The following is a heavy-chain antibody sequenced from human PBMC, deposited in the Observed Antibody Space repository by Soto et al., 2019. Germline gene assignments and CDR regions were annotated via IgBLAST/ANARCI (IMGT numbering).Heavy chain of an antibody. J-gene: IGHJ3*02. D-gene: IGHD3-22*01. Sequence: WASVKVSCKASGGTFSSYAISWVRQAPGQGLEWMGGIIPIFGTANYAQKFQGRVTITADESTSTAYMELSSLRSEDTAVYYCARDYFHYYDSSGPGGAFDIWGQGTMVTVSS. V-gene: IGHV1-69*13. CDR1: GGTFSSYA. CDR3: ARDYFHYYDSSGPGGAFDI. CDR2: IIPIFGTA.